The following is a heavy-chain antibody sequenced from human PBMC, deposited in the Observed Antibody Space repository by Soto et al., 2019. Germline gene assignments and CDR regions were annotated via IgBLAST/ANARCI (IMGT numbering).Heavy chain of an antibody. D-gene: IGHD3-22*01. CDR2: INHSGST. Sequence: PSETLSLTCAVYGGSFSGYYWSWIRQPPGKGLEWIGEINHSGSTNYNPSLKSRVTISVDTSKNQFSLKLSSVTAADTAVYYCARDGSSGYLFDYWGKGTLVTVSS. CDR3: ARDGSSGYLFDY. J-gene: IGHJ4*02. CDR1: GGSFSGYY. V-gene: IGHV4-34*01.